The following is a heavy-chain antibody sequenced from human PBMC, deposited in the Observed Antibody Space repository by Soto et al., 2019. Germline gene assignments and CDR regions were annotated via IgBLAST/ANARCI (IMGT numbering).Heavy chain of an antibody. CDR3: AGAVSMITFGGVIVY. CDR1: GGSISINNW. V-gene: IGHV4-4*02. CDR2: IYHSGST. J-gene: IGHJ4*02. Sequence: PSETQSLTCAVSGGSISINNWWNWVRQPPGKGLEWIGEIYHSGSTNYNPSLKSRVTISVDKSKNQFSLKLNSVTAADTAVYYCAGAVSMITFGGVIVYWGQGTLVTVSS. D-gene: IGHD3-16*02.